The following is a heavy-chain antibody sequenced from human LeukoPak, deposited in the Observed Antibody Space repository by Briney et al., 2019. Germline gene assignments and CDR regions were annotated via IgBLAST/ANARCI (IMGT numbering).Heavy chain of an antibody. CDR3: ARVDFAPRALDY. CDR1: GFTLNTYT. CDR2: ISSSSSII. Sequence: PGGSLRLSCAAFGFTLNTYTMNWVRQAPGKGLEWVSSISSSSSIIYYAGSVKGRFTISRDNARNSLYLQMNSLRAEDTAVYYCARVDFAPRALDYWGQGTLVTVSS. V-gene: IGHV3-21*01. J-gene: IGHJ4*02.